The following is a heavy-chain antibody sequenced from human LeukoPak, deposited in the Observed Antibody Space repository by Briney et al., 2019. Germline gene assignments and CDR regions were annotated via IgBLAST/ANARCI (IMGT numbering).Heavy chain of an antibody. D-gene: IGHD6-13*01. Sequence: GGSLRLSCAASGFTFSSYSMNWVRQAPGKGLEWVSSISSSSSYIYYADSVKGRFTISRDNAKNSLYLQMNSLRAEDTAVYYCANGYSSSWYYYYMDVWGKGTTVTVSS. CDR3: ANGYSSSWYYYYMDV. CDR2: ISSSSSYI. V-gene: IGHV3-21*01. J-gene: IGHJ6*03. CDR1: GFTFSSYS.